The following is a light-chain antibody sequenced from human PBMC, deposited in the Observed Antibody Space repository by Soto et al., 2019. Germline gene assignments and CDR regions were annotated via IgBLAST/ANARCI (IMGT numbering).Light chain of an antibody. V-gene: IGLV2-11*01. J-gene: IGLJ1*01. Sequence: QSVLTQPRSVSGSPGQSVTISCTGTSSDVGYYNYVSWYQQHPGTAPKLMIYDVSMRPSGVPDRFSGSKSGNTASLTISGLQAEEEADYYCCSYAGSYTFYVFGTGTKVTVL. CDR3: CSYAGSYTFYV. CDR1: SSDVGYYNY. CDR2: DVS.